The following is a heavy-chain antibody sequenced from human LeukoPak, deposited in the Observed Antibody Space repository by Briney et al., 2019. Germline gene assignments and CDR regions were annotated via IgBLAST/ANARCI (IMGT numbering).Heavy chain of an antibody. CDR3: ATGESYTTSFDY. CDR2: VDPEDGET. CDR1: GYTFTDYY. V-gene: IGHV1-69-2*01. D-gene: IGHD1-1*01. Sequence: ASVKVSCKVSGYTFTDYYMHWAQQAPGKGLEWMGLVDPEDGETIYAEKFQGRVTITADTSTDTAYMELSSLRSEDTAVYYCATGESYTTSFDYWGQGTLVTVSS. J-gene: IGHJ4*02.